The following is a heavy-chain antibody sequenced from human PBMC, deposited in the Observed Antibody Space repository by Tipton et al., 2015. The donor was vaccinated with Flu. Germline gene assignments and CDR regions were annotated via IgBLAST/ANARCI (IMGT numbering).Heavy chain of an antibody. V-gene: IGHV4-59*01. CDR2: IHSSGNT. J-gene: IGHJ4*02. CDR1: GGSISNYY. Sequence: TLSLTCTVSGGSISNYYWSWIRQPPGKGLEWIGFIHSSGNTNYNPSLESRVTIALDTSKSQLSLKLGSVTAADTAVYYCARDTTIFGVIIGGHFDSWGQGTLVTVSS. CDR3: ARDTTIFGVIIGGHFDS. D-gene: IGHD3-3*01.